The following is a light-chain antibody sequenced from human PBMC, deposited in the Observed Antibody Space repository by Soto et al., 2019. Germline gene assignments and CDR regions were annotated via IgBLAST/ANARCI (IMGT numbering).Light chain of an antibody. CDR1: QSVSNNY. V-gene: IGKV3-20*01. CDR3: QQYGSSPRT. CDR2: GAS. J-gene: IGKJ5*01. Sequence: EIVLTQSPGTLSLSPGERATLSCRASQSVSNNYLAWYQQKRGQGPRLLIYGASSRATGIPDRFSGSGSGTDFTLTISRLEPEDFAVYYCQQYGSSPRTFGQGTRLEI.